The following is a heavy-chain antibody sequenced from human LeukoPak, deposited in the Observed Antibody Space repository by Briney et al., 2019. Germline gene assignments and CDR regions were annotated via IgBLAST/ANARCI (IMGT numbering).Heavy chain of an antibody. V-gene: IGHV3-48*03. CDR2: ISGSGSTI. Sequence: PGGSLRLSCAASDFTFSSYEMNWVRQAPGKGLEWVSYISGSGSTIYYADSVKGRFTISRDNAKNSLYLQMNSLRAEDTSVYYCARSPYTESYYGDALDIWGQGTMVTVSS. CDR1: DFTFSSYE. D-gene: IGHD1-26*01. CDR3: ARSPYTESYYGDALDI. J-gene: IGHJ3*02.